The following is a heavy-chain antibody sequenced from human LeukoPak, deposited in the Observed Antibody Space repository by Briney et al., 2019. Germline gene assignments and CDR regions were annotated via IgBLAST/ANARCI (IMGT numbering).Heavy chain of an antibody. CDR3: AAKSGAFDY. D-gene: IGHD3-10*01. CDR2: FDPEDGET. J-gene: IGHJ4*02. V-gene: IGHV1-24*01. Sequence: GASVTVSCKVSGYXLSELYMHWVRQAPAKGIEWMGGFDPEDGETIYAQKLEGRVTMTEHSSTDISYIELSSLRSEDTAVYYCAAKSGAFDYWGQGTQVTVSS. CDR1: GYXLSELY.